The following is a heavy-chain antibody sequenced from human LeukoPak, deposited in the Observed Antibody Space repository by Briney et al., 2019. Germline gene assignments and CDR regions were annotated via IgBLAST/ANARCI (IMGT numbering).Heavy chain of an antibody. CDR3: ARARGSSSWPLFDY. D-gene: IGHD2-2*01. CDR1: GFTFSSYN. CDR2: ISSGSTYI. J-gene: IGHJ4*02. V-gene: IGHV3-21*01. Sequence: PGRSLRLSCAASGFTFSSYNMNWVRQAPGKGLEWVSSISSGSTYIYYADSVKGRFTISRDNAKSSLYLQMNSLRAEDTAVYYCARARGSSSWPLFDYWGQGTLVTVSS.